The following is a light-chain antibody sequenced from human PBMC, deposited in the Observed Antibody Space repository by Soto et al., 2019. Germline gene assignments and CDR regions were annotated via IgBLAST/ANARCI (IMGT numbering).Light chain of an antibody. CDR2: DVS. V-gene: IGLV2-14*01. CDR1: SSDIGAYNY. Sequence: QSVLTQPASVSGSPGQSITISCTGTSSDIGAYNYVSWYQQHPGKAPKLMICDVSDRPSGVSNRFSGSKSGNTASLTISGLQAEDEADYYCSSYTSSSTLYGFGTGTKVTVL. J-gene: IGLJ1*01. CDR3: SSYTSSSTLYG.